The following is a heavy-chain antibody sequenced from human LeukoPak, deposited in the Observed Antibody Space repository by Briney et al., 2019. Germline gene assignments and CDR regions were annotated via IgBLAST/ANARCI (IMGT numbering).Heavy chain of an antibody. Sequence: GGSLRLSCAASGFTFSSYGMHWVRQAPGKGLEWVAVIWYDGSNKYYADSVKGRFTISRDNAKNSLYLQMNSLRAEDTAVYYCARDHAPRSPSYYDFWSGYYKDWFDPWGQGTLVTVSS. V-gene: IGHV3-33*01. J-gene: IGHJ5*02. D-gene: IGHD3-3*01. CDR2: IWYDGSNK. CDR1: GFTFSSYG. CDR3: ARDHAPRSPSYYDFWSGYYKDWFDP.